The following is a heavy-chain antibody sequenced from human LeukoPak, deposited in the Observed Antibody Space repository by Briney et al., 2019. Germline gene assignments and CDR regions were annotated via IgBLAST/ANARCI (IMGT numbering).Heavy chain of an antibody. D-gene: IGHD3-3*01. J-gene: IGHJ3*02. CDR3: AKPHPRELYYDFWSGYAFDI. CDR1: GFTFSSYA. Sequence: GGSLRLSCAASGFTFSSYAMSWVRQAPGKGLEWVSAISGSGGSTYYADSVKGRFTISRDNSKNTLYLQMNSLRAEDTAVYYCAKPHPRELYYDFWSGYAFDIWGQGTMVTVSS. V-gene: IGHV3-23*01. CDR2: ISGSGGST.